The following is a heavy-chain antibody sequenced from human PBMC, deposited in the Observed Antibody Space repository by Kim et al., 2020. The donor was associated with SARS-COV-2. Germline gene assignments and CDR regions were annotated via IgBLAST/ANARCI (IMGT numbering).Heavy chain of an antibody. D-gene: IGHD1-26*01. CDR3: ARDRIVGATKDYYYGMDV. J-gene: IGHJ6*02. CDR1: GFTVSSNY. Sequence: GGSLRLSCAASGFTVSSNYMSWVRQAPGKGLEWVSVIYSGGSTYYADSVKGRFTISRDNSKNTLYLQMNSLRAEDTAVYYCARDRIVGATKDYYYGMDVWGQGTTVTVSS. CDR2: IYSGGST. V-gene: IGHV3-66*01.